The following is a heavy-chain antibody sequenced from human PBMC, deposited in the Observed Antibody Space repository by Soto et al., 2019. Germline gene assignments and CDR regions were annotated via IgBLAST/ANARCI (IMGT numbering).Heavy chain of an antibody. CDR3: AKSSPQSSAWAPWDS. CDR2: INGRGDDT. CDR1: GFTFWGYA. V-gene: IGHV3-23*01. D-gene: IGHD1-26*01. Sequence: VQLLESGGGLVQPGVSLRLSCAASGFTFWGYAMSWVRQPPGKGLEWVPSINGRGDDTYYAASVRGRFTISRDNSKNTLYLQIDTLRADDAAMLYCAKSSPQSSAWAPWDSWGPGNLVTVSS. J-gene: IGHJ5*01.